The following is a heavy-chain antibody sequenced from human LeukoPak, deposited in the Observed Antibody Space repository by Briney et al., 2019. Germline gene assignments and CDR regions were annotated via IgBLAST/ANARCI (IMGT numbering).Heavy chain of an antibody. CDR3: ARVGSSGIVVVPAATETFYGMDV. CDR1: GFTFSSYW. V-gene: IGHV3-74*01. CDR2: INSDGSST. D-gene: IGHD2-2*01. Sequence: GGSLRLSCAASGFTFSSYWMHWVRQAPGKGLVWVSRINSDGSSTSYADSVKGRFTISRDNAKNTLYLQMNSLRAEDTAVYYCARVGSSGIVVVPAATETFYGMDVWGQGTAVTVSS. J-gene: IGHJ6*02.